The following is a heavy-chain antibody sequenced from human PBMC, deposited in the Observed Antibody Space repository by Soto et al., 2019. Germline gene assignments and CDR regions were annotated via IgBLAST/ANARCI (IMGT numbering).Heavy chain of an antibody. V-gene: IGHV5-51*01. D-gene: IGHD3-22*01. Sequence: ESLKISCKGSGYSFTSYWIGWVRQMPGKGLEWMGIIYPGDSDTRYSPSFQGQVTISADKSISTAYLQWGSLKASDTAMYYCARVQGSYYSDSSGYYQWNYYYGMDVWGQGTTVTVSS. CDR2: IYPGDSDT. J-gene: IGHJ6*02. CDR3: ARVQGSYYSDSSGYYQWNYYYGMDV. CDR1: GYSFTSYW.